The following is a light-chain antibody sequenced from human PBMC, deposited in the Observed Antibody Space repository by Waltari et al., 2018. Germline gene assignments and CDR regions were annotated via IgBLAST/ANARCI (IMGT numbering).Light chain of an antibody. CDR1: QSVSSY. CDR3: QQRSSWPIT. V-gene: IGKV3-11*01. CDR2: DAS. J-gene: IGKJ5*01. Sequence: EIVLTQSPATLSSSPGEGATLSCRASQSVSSYLAWYQQKPGQAPRLLIYDASNRATGIPARFSGSGSGTDFTLTISSLEPEDFAVYYCQQRSSWPITFGQGTRLEIK.